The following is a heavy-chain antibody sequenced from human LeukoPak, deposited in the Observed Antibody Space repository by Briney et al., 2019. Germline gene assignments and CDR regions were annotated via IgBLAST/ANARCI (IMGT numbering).Heavy chain of an antibody. CDR3: ARWYCSGGTCPIFDY. Sequence: PSETLSLTCTVSGGSISSDYWSWIRQPAGKGVEWIGRIYTSGSTNYNPSLKSRVTISLDKSKNQFSLNLTSVTAADTAVYYCARWYCSGGTCPIFDYWGQGTLVTVSS. CDR1: GGSISSDY. CDR2: IYTSGST. D-gene: IGHD2-15*01. V-gene: IGHV4-4*07. J-gene: IGHJ4*02.